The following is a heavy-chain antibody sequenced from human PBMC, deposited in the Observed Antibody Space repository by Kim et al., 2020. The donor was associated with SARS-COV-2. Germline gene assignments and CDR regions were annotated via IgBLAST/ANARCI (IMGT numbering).Heavy chain of an antibody. Sequence: SFPPSFSTSSTSFFSWVRHSPGQGLEWMGWINTKKGDTNYVQKFQDRVTMTTDSSTTAVYMELRSLKSDDTAVYYCVRGTWGDVNDYWGQGTLVT. D-gene: IGHD3-16*01. CDR3: VRGTWGDVNDY. CDR1: FSTSSTSF. J-gene: IGHJ4*02. V-gene: IGHV1-18*01. CDR2: INTKKGDT.